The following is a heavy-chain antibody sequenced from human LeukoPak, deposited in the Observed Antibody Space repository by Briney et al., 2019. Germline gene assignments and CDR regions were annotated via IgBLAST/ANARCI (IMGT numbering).Heavy chain of an antibody. CDR1: GGSISSYY. Sequence: SETLSLTCTVSGGSISSYYWSWIRQPPGKGLEWIGYIYYSGSTNYNPSLKSRVTISVDTSKNQFSLKLSSVTAADTAVYYCARARGTYYDILTGYYPPPLFDYWGQGILVTVSS. V-gene: IGHV4-59*01. D-gene: IGHD3-9*01. CDR2: IYYSGST. J-gene: IGHJ4*02. CDR3: ARARGTYYDILTGYYPPPLFDY.